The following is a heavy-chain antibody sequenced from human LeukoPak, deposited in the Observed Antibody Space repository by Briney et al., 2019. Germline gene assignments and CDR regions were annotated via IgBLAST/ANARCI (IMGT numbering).Heavy chain of an antibody. CDR3: ARARVEADAGYYYMDV. D-gene: IGHD1-26*01. Sequence: SETLSLTCTVSVYSISRGYYWGWLRQPPGKGLDWIESIYHSGSTYYNPSLKSRVTISVDTSKNPFSLKLSSVTAAETAVYYCARARVEADAGYYYMDVWGKGTTVTVSS. CDR1: VYSISRGYY. J-gene: IGHJ6*03. V-gene: IGHV4-38-2*02. CDR2: IYHSGST.